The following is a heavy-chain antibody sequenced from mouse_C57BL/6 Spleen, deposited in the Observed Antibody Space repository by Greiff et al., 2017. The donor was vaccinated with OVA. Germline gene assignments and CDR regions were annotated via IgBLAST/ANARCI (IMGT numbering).Heavy chain of an antibody. D-gene: IGHD2-1*01. Sequence: DVQLVESGGGLVQPKGSLKLSCAASGFSFNTYAMNWVRQAPGKGLEWVARIRSKSNNYATYYADSVKDRFTISRDDSESMLYLQMNNLKTEDTAMYYCVRHGKPYAMDYWGQGTSVTVSS. CDR2: IRSKSNNYAT. CDR3: VRHGKPYAMDY. J-gene: IGHJ4*01. V-gene: IGHV10-1*01. CDR1: GFSFNTYA.